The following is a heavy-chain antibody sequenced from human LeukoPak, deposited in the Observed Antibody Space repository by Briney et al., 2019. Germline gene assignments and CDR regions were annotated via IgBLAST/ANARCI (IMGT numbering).Heavy chain of an antibody. CDR1: GFTFSSYA. V-gene: IGHV3-23*01. J-gene: IGHJ5*02. CDR2: ISGSGGST. CDR3: AKMGCSSTSCYSWFDP. Sequence: PGGSLRLSCAASGFTFSSYAMSWVRQAPGKGLEWVSAISGSGGSTYYADSVKGRFTISRDNSKNTLYLQMNSLRAEDTAVYYCAKMGCSSTSCYSWFDPWGQGTLATVSS. D-gene: IGHD2-2*02.